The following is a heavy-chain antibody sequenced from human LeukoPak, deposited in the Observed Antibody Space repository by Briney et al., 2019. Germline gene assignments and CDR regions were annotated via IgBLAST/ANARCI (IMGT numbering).Heavy chain of an antibody. J-gene: IGHJ2*01. CDR3: TRDAATAGTYWYFDL. CDR2: ISGFTSTI. CDR1: GFTFSTYS. V-gene: IGHV3-48*02. Sequence: PGGSLRLSCAASGFTFSTYSMNWVRQAPGRGLEWISYISGFTSTIYYADSVKGRFTISRDNGKNSLYLQMNSLRDEDTALCYCTRDAATAGTYWYFDLWGRGTLVTVSS. D-gene: IGHD6-13*01.